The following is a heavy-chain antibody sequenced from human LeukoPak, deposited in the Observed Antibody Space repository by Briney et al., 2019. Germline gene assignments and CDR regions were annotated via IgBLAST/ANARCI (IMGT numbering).Heavy chain of an antibody. V-gene: IGHV3-23*01. CDR1: GFTFSSYA. Sequence: GGSLRLSCAASGFTFSSYAMSWVRQAPGKGLEWVSAISGSGGSSYYADSVKGRFTISRDNSKNTVYLQMNSLRVDDTAVYYCARRDIVVVVSASDYWGQGTLVTVSS. D-gene: IGHD2-15*01. CDR3: ARRDIVVVVSASDY. CDR2: ISGSGGSS. J-gene: IGHJ4*02.